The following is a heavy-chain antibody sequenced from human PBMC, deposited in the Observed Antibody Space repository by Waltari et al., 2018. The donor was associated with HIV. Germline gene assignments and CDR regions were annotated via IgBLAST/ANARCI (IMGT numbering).Heavy chain of an antibody. CDR3: ARGPEGLNY. V-gene: IGHV1-2*06. CDR1: GYTFTAFH. J-gene: IGHJ4*02. CDR2: INPNSGGT. D-gene: IGHD3-3*01. Sequence: QVPLVQSGAEVKKPGASVKVSCNASGYTFTAFHLHWVRQAPGQGLEWMGRINPNSGGTNYAQKFQGRVTMTRDTSISTAYMELSRLRSDDTAVYYCARGPEGLNYWGQGTLVTVSS.